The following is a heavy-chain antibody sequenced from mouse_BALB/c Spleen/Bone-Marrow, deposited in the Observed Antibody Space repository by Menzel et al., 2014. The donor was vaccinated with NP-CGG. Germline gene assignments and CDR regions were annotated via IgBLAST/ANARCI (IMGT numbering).Heavy chain of an antibody. CDR1: GFTFSSFG. D-gene: IGHD1-1*01. J-gene: IGHJ2*01. CDR3: ARSGSSSGYFDY. V-gene: IGHV5-17*02. CDR2: ISSGSSTI. Sequence: EVKLVESGGGLVQPGGSRKLSCAASGFTFSSFGLHWVRQAPEKGLEWVAYISSGSSTIYYADTVMGRFTISGDNPKNTLFPQMTSLRSEDTAMYYCARSGSSSGYFDYWGQGTTLTVSS.